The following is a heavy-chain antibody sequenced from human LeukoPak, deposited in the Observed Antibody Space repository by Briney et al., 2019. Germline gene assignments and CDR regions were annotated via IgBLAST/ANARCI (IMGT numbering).Heavy chain of an antibody. CDR1: GFTFSSYG. Sequence: GRSLRLSCAASGFTFSSYGMHWVRQAPGKGLEWVAVIWYDGSNKYYADSVKGRFTISRDNSKNTLYLQMNSLRAEDTAVYYCTRDRGNSRFDPWGQGTLVTVSS. J-gene: IGHJ5*02. V-gene: IGHV3-33*01. CDR2: IWYDGSNK. CDR3: TRDRGNSRFDP. D-gene: IGHD2/OR15-2a*01.